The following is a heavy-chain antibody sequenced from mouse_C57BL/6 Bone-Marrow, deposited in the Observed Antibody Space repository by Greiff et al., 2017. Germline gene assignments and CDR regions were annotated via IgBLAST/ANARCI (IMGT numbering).Heavy chain of an antibody. CDR3: TRVLLAGFSY. CDR2: IDPEDGDT. Sequence: VQLQQSGAELVRPGASVKLSCTASGFNIKDYYMHWVKQRPEQGLEWIGRIDPEDGDTEYAPKFQGKATMTADTSSNTAYLPLSSLTSEDTAFYYGTRVLLAGFSYWGQGTRVTVSA. J-gene: IGHJ3*01. V-gene: IGHV14-1*01. CDR1: GFNIKDYY. D-gene: IGHD1-1*01.